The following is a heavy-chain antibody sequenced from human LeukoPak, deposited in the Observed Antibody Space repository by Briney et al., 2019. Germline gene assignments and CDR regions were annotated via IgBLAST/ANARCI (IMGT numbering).Heavy chain of an antibody. Sequence: PGGSLRLSCAASGFTFSSYAMHWVRQAPGKGLEWVAVISYDGSNKYYADSVKGRFTISRDNSKNTLYLQMNSLRAEDTAVYYCARESEVAGNDYWGQGTLVTVSS. CDR1: GFTFSSYA. V-gene: IGHV3-30-3*01. J-gene: IGHJ4*02. D-gene: IGHD2-15*01. CDR3: ARESEVAGNDY. CDR2: ISYDGSNK.